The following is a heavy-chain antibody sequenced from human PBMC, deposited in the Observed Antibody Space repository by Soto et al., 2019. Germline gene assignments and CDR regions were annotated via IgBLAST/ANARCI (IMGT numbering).Heavy chain of an antibody. CDR2: IKQDGSEK. J-gene: IGHJ6*02. CDR3: ARDSRKNFDRLLDSDGMDV. V-gene: IGHV3-7*03. D-gene: IGHD3-9*01. Sequence: EVQLVESGGGLVQPGGSLRLSCAASGFTFSSYWMSWVRQAPGKGLEWVANIKQDGSEKYYVDSVKGRFTISRDNAKNSLYLQMNSLRAEDTAVYYCARDSRKNFDRLLDSDGMDVWGQGTTVTVSS. CDR1: GFTFSSYW.